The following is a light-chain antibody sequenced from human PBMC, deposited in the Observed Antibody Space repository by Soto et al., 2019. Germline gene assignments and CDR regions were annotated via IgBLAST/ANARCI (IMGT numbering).Light chain of an antibody. V-gene: IGKV3-11*01. CDR2: DAS. Sequence: EIVLTQSPATLSLSPGEGATLSCRASQSIRTYLGWYQQKPGQAPRLLIYDASNRATGIPARFSGSGSGTDFTLTISRLEPEDFAVYYCQHYGTSALFGPGTKVEIK. J-gene: IGKJ3*01. CDR1: QSIRTY. CDR3: QHYGTSAL.